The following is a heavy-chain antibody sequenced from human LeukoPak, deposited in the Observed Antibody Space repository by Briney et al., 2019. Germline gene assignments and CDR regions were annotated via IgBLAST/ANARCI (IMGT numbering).Heavy chain of an antibody. CDR2: ISSSSSYI. D-gene: IGHD2-2*01. CDR3: ARGRCSSTSCYPVYYYYYYGMDV. V-gene: IGHV3-21*01. Sequence: GGSLRLSCAASGFTFSSYSMNWVRRAPGKGLEWVSSISSSSSYIYYADSVKGRFTISRDNAKNSLYLQMNSLRAEDTAVYYCARGRCSSTSCYPVYYYYYYGMDVWGQGTTVTVPS. J-gene: IGHJ6*02. CDR1: GFTFSSYS.